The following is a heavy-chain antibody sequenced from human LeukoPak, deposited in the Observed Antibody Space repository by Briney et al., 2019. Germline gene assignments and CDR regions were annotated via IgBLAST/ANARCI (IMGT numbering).Heavy chain of an antibody. CDR1: GFTFSSYS. Sequence: GGSLRLSCAASGFTFSSYSMNWVRQAPGKGLEWVSSISSSSSYIYYTDSVKGRFTISRDNSKNTLYLQMNSLRAEDTAIYYCAKEEWLLAVYFDYWGQGTLVTVSS. J-gene: IGHJ4*02. D-gene: IGHD3-3*01. V-gene: IGHV3-21*04. CDR3: AKEEWLLAVYFDY. CDR2: ISSSSSYI.